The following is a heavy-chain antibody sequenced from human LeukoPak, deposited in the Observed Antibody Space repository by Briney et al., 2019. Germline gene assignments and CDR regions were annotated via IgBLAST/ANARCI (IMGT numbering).Heavy chain of an antibody. CDR3: AREDMITFGAFDY. CDR1: GFTVSSNY. J-gene: IGHJ4*02. Sequence: GGSLRLSCAASGFTVSSNYMSWVRRAPGKGLEWVSVIYSGGSTYYADSVKGRFTISRDNSKNTLYLQMNSLRAEDTAVYYCAREDMITFGAFDYWGQGTLVTVSS. CDR2: IYSGGST. D-gene: IGHD3-16*01. V-gene: IGHV3-66*01.